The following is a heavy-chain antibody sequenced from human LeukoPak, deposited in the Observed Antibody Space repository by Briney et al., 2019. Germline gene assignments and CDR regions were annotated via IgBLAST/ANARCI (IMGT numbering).Heavy chain of an antibody. CDR1: GGSISSYY. D-gene: IGHD3-22*01. V-gene: IGHV4-59*01. CDR2: IYYSGST. J-gene: IGHJ5*02. Sequence: PSETLSLTCTVSGGSISSYYWRWIRQPPGKGLEWIGYIYYSGSTNYNPSLKSRVTISVDTTKNQFSLKLSSVTAADTAVYYCARAIVVAYVFDPWGQGTLVTVSS. CDR3: ARAIVVAYVFDP.